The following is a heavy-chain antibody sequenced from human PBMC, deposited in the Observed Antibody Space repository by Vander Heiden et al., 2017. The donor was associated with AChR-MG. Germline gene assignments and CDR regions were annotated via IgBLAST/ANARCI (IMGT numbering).Heavy chain of an antibody. V-gene: IGHV3-9*01. CDR3: AKDMGQLVPGVMWFDP. CDR1: GFTFDDYA. J-gene: IGHJ5*02. CDR2: ISWNSGSI. D-gene: IGHD6-6*01. Sequence: EVQLVESGGGLVQPGRSLRLSCAASGFTFDDYAMNWVRQDPGKGLEWVSGISWNSGSIGYADSVKGRFTISRDNAKNSLYLQRNSLRAEDTALYYCAKDMGQLVPGVMWFDPWGQGTLVTVSS.